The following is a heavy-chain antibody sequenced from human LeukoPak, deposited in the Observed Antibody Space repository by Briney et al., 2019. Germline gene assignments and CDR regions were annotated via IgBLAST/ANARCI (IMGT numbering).Heavy chain of an antibody. CDR1: GFTFSNYA. J-gene: IGHJ5*02. D-gene: IGHD4-23*01. V-gene: IGHV3-23*01. CDR3: AKDGVDYGGNLRWFNP. CDR2: ISGSGGST. Sequence: PGGSLRLSCAASGFTFSNYAMSWVRQAPGKGLEWVSAISGSGGSTYYADSVKGRFTISRANSKNTLYLQMNSLRAEERAGYYFAKDGVDYGGNLRWFNPWGQATLVTVSS.